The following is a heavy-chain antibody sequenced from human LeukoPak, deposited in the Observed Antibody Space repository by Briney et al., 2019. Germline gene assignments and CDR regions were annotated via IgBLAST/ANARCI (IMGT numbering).Heavy chain of an antibody. J-gene: IGHJ4*02. CDR1: GGSFSGYY. CDR3: ARGLRYFDWLYGY. V-gene: IGHV4-34*01. Sequence: SETLSLTCAVYGGSFSGYYWSWIRQPPGKGLEWTGEINHSGSTNYNPSLKSRVTISVDTSKNQFSLKLSSVTAADTAVYYCARGLRYFDWLYGYWGQGTLVTVSS. CDR2: INHSGST. D-gene: IGHD3-9*01.